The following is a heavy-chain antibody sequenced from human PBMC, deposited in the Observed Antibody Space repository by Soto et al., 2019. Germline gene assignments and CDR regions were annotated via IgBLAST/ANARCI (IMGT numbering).Heavy chain of an antibody. D-gene: IGHD3-22*01. Sequence: GGSLRLSCAASGFTFSSYSMNWVRQAPGKGLEWVSSISSSSSYIYYADSVKGRFTISRDNAKNSLYLQMNSLRAEDTAVYYCATRYEGSDYYDSSGYYVQWCQATLVTVSS. CDR1: GFTFSSYS. V-gene: IGHV3-21*01. CDR3: ATRYEGSDYYDSSGYYVQ. J-gene: IGHJ1*01. CDR2: ISSSSSYI.